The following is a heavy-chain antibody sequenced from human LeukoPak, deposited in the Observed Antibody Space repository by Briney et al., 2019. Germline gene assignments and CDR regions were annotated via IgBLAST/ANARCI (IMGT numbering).Heavy chain of an antibody. Sequence: GESLKISCKGSGYSFTSYWISWVRQMPGKGLEWMGIIYPGDSDTRYSPSFQGQVTISADKSISTAYLQWSSLKASDTAMYYCARESSSTSHYYYYYYMDVWGKGTTVTVSS. V-gene: IGHV5-51*01. J-gene: IGHJ6*03. CDR3: ARESSSTSHYYYYYYMDV. D-gene: IGHD6-13*01. CDR2: IYPGDSDT. CDR1: GYSFTSYW.